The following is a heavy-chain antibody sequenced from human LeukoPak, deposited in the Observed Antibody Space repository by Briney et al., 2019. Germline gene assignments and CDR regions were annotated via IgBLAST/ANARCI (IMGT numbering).Heavy chain of an antibody. Sequence: HPGGSLRLSCAASGFTFSSYEMNWVRQAPGXGLEWVSYISSSSSYTNYADSVKGRFTISRDNAKNSLYLQMNSLRAEDTAVYYCARVGPEMELRGYYFDFWGRGTLVTVSS. CDR1: GFTFSSYE. J-gene: IGHJ4*02. D-gene: IGHD1-7*01. CDR3: ARVGPEMELRGYYFDF. CDR2: ISSSSSYT. V-gene: IGHV3-48*03.